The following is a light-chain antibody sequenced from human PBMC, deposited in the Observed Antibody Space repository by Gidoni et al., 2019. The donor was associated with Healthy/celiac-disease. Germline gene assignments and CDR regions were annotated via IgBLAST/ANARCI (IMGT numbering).Light chain of an antibody. CDR2: DAY. CDR3: HPYNSYSLT. CDR1: QSISSW. J-gene: IGKJ4*01. Sequence: DIQMTQSPSTLSASVGERVTITCRASQSISSWLAWYQQKPGKAPKLLIYDAYSLESGVPSRFIGSGSGTEFTLTISSLQPDYFASYSCHPYNSYSLTFGGGTKVEIK. V-gene: IGKV1-5*01.